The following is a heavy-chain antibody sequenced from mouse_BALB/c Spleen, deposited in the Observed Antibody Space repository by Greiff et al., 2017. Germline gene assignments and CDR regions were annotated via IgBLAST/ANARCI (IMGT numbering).Heavy chain of an antibody. CDR1: GFTFSSYT. V-gene: IGHV5-12-2*01. D-gene: IGHD1-2*01. Sequence: EVHLVESGGGLVQPGGSLKLSCAASGFTFSSYTMSWVRQTPEKRLEWVAYISNGGGSTYYPDTVKGRFTISRDNAKNTLYLQMSSLKSEDTAMYYCASHPLRGDYGYYLDYWGQGTALTVSS. CDR2: ISNGGGST. J-gene: IGHJ2*01. CDR3: ASHPLRGDYGYYLDY.